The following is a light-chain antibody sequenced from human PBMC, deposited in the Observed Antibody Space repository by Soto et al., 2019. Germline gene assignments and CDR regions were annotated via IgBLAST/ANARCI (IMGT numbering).Light chain of an antibody. J-gene: IGKJ1*01. Sequence: DIQMTQSPSSLSASVGDRVTITCRASQSISSYLNWYQQKPGKAPKLLIYAASSLQSGVPSRFSGSGSGTDFTLTINSLQPEDFATYYCQQSYSIPSTFGQGTKVDIK. CDR2: AAS. V-gene: IGKV1-39*01. CDR3: QQSYSIPST. CDR1: QSISSY.